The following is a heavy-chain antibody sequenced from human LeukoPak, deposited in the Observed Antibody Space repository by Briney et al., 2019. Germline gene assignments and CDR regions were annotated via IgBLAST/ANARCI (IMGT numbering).Heavy chain of an antibody. J-gene: IGHJ4*02. V-gene: IGHV3-66*01. CDR2: LYSDGTM. CDR1: GFPVSSKY. Sequence: GGSLRLSCAASGFPVSSKYMSWVRQAPGKGLEWVSVLYSDGTMYYEDSLKGRFTISGDISKNTLYLQMNSLRAEDTAVYYCARDRLHYDSLTGYPADWGQGTLVTVSS. CDR3: ARDRLHYDSLTGYPAD. D-gene: IGHD3-9*01.